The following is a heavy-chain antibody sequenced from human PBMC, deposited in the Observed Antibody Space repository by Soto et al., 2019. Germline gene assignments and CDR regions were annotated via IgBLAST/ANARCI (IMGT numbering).Heavy chain of an antibody. D-gene: IGHD2-8*01. CDR2: IKDDGVGR. V-gene: IGHV3-7*01. J-gene: IGHJ3*01. CDR1: GFTFSNHG. Sequence: EVQLVESGGGLVQPGGSLRLSCVASGFTFSNHGMAWVRQAPGERLAWVASIKDDGVGRDYVDSVKGRFAISRDDAKTSLYLQMDILRPEDTAVYYCARRKNGAYDVWGQGTMVTVSS. CDR3: ARRKNGAYDV.